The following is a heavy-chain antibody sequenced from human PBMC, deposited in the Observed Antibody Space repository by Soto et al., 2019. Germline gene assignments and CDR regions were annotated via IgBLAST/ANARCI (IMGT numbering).Heavy chain of an antibody. Sequence: SETLSLTCAVYGGSFSGYYWSWIRQPPGKGLEWIGEINHSGSTNYNPSLKSRVTISVDTSKNQFSLKLSSVTAADTAVYYCARGTPYSSGWRYYYYYMDVWGKGTTVT. CDR3: ARGTPYSSGWRYYYYYMDV. CDR1: GGSFSGYY. D-gene: IGHD6-19*01. V-gene: IGHV4-34*01. CDR2: INHSGST. J-gene: IGHJ6*03.